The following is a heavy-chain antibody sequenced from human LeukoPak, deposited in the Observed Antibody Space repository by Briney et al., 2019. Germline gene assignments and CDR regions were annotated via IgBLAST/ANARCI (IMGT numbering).Heavy chain of an antibody. J-gene: IGHJ3*02. CDR2: ISSSSSYI. Sequence: GGSLRLSCAASGFTFSSYSMNWVRQAPGKGLEWVSSISSSSSYIYYADSVKGRFTISRDNAKNSLYLQMNSLRAEDTAVYYCLTVVETTIAAFDIWGQGTMVTVSS. D-gene: IGHD1-26*01. CDR1: GFTFSSYS. V-gene: IGHV3-21*01. CDR3: LTVVETTIAAFDI.